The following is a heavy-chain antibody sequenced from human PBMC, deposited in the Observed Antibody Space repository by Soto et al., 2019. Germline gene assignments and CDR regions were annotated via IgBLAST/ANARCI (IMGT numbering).Heavy chain of an antibody. J-gene: IGHJ4*02. Sequence: GGSLRLSCAASGFTFSDPYMDWVRQAPGKGLEWVGRSRNKANSYTTEYAASVKGRFTISRDDSKNSLYLQMNSLTADDTAVYYCARDSGPDCSSTSCVHYFRSWGQGT. CDR3: ARDSGPDCSSTSCVHYFRS. D-gene: IGHD2-2*01. CDR1: GFTFSDPY. CDR2: SRNKANSYTT. V-gene: IGHV3-72*01.